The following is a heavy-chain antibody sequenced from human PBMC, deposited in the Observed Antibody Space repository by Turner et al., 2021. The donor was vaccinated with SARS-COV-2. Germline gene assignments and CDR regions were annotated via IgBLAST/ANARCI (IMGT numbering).Heavy chain of an antibody. Sequence: QVQLVQSGAEVQKPGASVQCSCKASGYTFSGYYMHWVRQAPGQGLEWMGWINPNSGGTNYAQKFQGRVTMTSDTSISTAYMELSRLRSDDTAVYYCARGPRGYDFWSGYPNWFDPWGQGTLVTVSS. V-gene: IGHV1-2*02. D-gene: IGHD3-3*01. CDR3: ARGPRGYDFWSGYPNWFDP. CDR2: INPNSGGT. CDR1: GYTFSGYY. J-gene: IGHJ5*02.